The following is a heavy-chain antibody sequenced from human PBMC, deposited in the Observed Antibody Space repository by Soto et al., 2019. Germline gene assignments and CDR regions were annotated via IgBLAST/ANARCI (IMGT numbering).Heavy chain of an antibody. V-gene: IGHV4-30-4*01. Sequence: QVQLQESGPGLVKPSQTLSLTCSVSGGSISSGDYYLSWIRQPPGKGLEWIGYIYYTGSTYYNPSLTSRVTISLDTSKKQFSLNLSSVTATDTAVYYCARWFGEPQNAFDIWGQGTMVTVSS. J-gene: IGHJ3*02. D-gene: IGHD3-10*01. CDR3: ARWFGEPQNAFDI. CDR2: IYYTGST. CDR1: GGSISSGDYY.